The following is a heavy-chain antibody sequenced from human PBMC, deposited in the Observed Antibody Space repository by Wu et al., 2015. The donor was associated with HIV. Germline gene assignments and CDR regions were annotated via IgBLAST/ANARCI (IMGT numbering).Heavy chain of an antibody. Sequence: QVQLLQSGAEVKKPGASVMVSCKASGYTFIDYYIYWVRQAPGQGLEWMGWINPNSGGTNYAQKFQGRVTLTRDTSVSTAYMELNNLRSDDTAVYYCARLQSLHGLYSNADYWGQGTLVTVSS. CDR2: INPNSGGT. CDR1: GYTFIDYY. CDR3: ARLQSLHGLYSNADY. V-gene: IGHV1-2*02. J-gene: IGHJ4*02. D-gene: IGHD2-15*01.